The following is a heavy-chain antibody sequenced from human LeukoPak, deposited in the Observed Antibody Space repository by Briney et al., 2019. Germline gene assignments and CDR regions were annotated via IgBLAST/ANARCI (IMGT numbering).Heavy chain of an antibody. Sequence: SETLSLTCAVYGVSFSGYYWSWIRQPPGKGLEWIGEINHSGSTNYNPSLKSRVTISVDTSKNQFSLKLSSVTAADTAVYYCARASYGRQAGRLRFSFDYWGQGTLVTVSS. CDR2: INHSGST. V-gene: IGHV4-34*01. CDR3: ARASYGRQAGRLRFSFDY. D-gene: IGHD5-12*01. CDR1: GVSFSGYY. J-gene: IGHJ4*02.